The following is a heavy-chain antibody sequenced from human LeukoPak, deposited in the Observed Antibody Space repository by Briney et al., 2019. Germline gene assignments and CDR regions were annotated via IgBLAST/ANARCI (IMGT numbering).Heavy chain of an antibody. CDR1: GGSISSYY. Sequence: SQTLSLTCTVSGGSISSYYWSWIRQPPGKGLEWIGYNSYSGNTNYNPSLKSRVTISVDTSKNHFSLNLSSVTAADTAVYYCARVGSGSFDYWGQGTLVTVSS. CDR3: ARVGSGSFDY. D-gene: IGHD1-26*01. CDR2: NSYSGNT. V-gene: IGHV4-59*01. J-gene: IGHJ4*02.